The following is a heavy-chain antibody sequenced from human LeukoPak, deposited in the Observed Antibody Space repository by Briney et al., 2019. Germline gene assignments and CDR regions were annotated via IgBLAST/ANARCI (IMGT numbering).Heavy chain of an antibody. V-gene: IGHV1-46*01. D-gene: IGHD3-10*01. J-gene: IGHJ2*01. CDR3: ARMWVGSGSYFPFDL. CDR1: GYTFTSYY. CDR2: INPSGGST. Sequence: ASVKVSCKASGYTFTSYYMHWVRQAPGQGLEWMGIINPSGGSTSYAQKFQGRVTMTRDTSTSTVYMELSSLRSEDTAVYYCARMWVGSGSYFPFDLWGRGTLVTVSS.